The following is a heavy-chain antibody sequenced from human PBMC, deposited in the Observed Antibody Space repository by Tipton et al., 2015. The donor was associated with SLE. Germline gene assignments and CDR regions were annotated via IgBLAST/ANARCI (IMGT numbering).Heavy chain of an antibody. CDR2: IITIFGSA. Sequence: QLVQSGAEVKKPGSSVKVSCKASGGTFSSYAISWVRQAPGQGLEWMGGIITIFGSANYAQKFRGRVTLTRDTSTSTVYMELRSLRSEDTAVYFCARVVLATDTRDWGQGTLVTVSS. CDR1: GGTFSSYA. V-gene: IGHV1-69*06. CDR3: ARVVLATDTRD. J-gene: IGHJ4*02. D-gene: IGHD1-1*01.